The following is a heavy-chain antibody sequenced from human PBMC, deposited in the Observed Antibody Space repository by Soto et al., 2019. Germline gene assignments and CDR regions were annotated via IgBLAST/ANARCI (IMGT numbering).Heavy chain of an antibody. CDR1: GDTHTNYD. J-gene: IGHJ6*02. CDR3: EAEMTFGKLSVV. V-gene: IGHV1-69*13. Sequence: GAAENVSCNASGDTHTNYDISWGRQATGQGLEWMGGIFPKFGTTYSAQKLQDRLTITADESTSTVYMQLSSLRLDDAAVYYCEAEMTFGKLSVVWGQGTTVTVSS. CDR2: IFPKFGTT. D-gene: IGHD3-16*02.